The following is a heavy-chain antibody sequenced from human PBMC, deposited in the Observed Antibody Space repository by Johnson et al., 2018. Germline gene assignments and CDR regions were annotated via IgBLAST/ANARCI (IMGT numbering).Heavy chain of an antibody. V-gene: IGHV3-7*01. CDR3: ARVSLDYVWGSYRYDAFDI. CDR2: IKQDGSEK. Sequence: VQLVESGGGLVQPGGSLRLSCAASGFTFSSYWMSWVRQAPGKGLEWVANIKQDGSEKYYVDSVKGRFTISRDNAKNSLYLQMNSLRAEDTAVYYCARVSLDYVWGSYRYDAFDIWGQGTMVTVSS. J-gene: IGHJ3*02. CDR1: GFTFSSYW. D-gene: IGHD3-16*02.